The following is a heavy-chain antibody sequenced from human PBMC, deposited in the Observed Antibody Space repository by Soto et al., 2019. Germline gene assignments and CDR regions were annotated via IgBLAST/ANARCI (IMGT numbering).Heavy chain of an antibody. D-gene: IGHD2-15*01. V-gene: IGHV1-24*01. J-gene: IGHJ2*01. Sequence: GASVKVSCKVSGYTLTELSMHWVRQAPGKGLEWMGGFDPEDGETIYAQKFQGRVTMTEDTSTDTAYMELSSLRSEDTAVYYCATDFPHCSGGSCYPNWYFDLWGRGTLVTVS. CDR1: GYTLTELS. CDR3: ATDFPHCSGGSCYPNWYFDL. CDR2: FDPEDGET.